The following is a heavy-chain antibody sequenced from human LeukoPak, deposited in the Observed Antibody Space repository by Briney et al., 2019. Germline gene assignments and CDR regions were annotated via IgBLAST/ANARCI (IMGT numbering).Heavy chain of an antibody. CDR2: INAGNGNT. CDR1: GYTFTSYG. Sequence: ASVKVSCKASGYTFTSYGISWVRQAPGQGLEWMGWINAGNGNTKYSQKFQGRVTITRDTSASTAYMELSSLRSEDTAVYYCARVPGYYDSSGDDYWGQGTLVTVSS. D-gene: IGHD3-22*01. J-gene: IGHJ4*02. V-gene: IGHV1-3*01. CDR3: ARVPGYYDSSGDDY.